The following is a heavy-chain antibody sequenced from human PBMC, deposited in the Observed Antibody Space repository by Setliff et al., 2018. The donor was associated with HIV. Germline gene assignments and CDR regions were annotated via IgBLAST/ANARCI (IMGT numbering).Heavy chain of an antibody. CDR1: GASITNSNSY. D-gene: IGHD6-13*01. Sequence: PSETLSLTCNVYGASITNSNSYWGWIRQPPGKRLEWLGSIFDSGSTSYNPSLSGRLTISVDTSKNQVSLKLSSVTAADTAVYYCARSPIAAGTTTISARTNWFDPWGQGTLVTVSS. CDR2: IFDSGST. V-gene: IGHV4-39*01. J-gene: IGHJ5*02. CDR3: ARSPIAAGTTTISARTNWFDP.